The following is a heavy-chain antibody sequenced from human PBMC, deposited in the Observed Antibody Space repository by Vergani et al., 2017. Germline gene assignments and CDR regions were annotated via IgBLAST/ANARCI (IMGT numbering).Heavy chain of an antibody. J-gene: IGHJ4*02. D-gene: IGHD1-26*01. CDR2: FSGSGDST. V-gene: IGHV3-23*01. CDR1: GFTFSSYA. Sequence: EVQMLESGGNLVQPGGSLRLSCAASGFTFSSYAMSWVRQAPGKGLEWVSGFSGSGDSTYYADSVKGRFTTTRDNSKNTLYLQMNSLRAEDTAVYYCAKERYSGTYSGKYFDYWGQGTLVTVSS. CDR3: AKERYSGTYSGKYFDY.